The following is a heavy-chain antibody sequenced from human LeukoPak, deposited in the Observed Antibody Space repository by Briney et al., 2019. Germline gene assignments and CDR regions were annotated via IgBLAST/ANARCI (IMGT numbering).Heavy chain of an antibody. Sequence: GGSLRLSCTASGFTFGDYAMSWFRQAPGKGLEWVGFIRSKAYGGTTEYAASVKGRFTISRDDSKSIAYLQMNSLRAEDTAVYYCANQQLSGYYFDYWGQGTLVTVSS. V-gene: IGHV3-49*03. CDR3: ANQQLSGYYFDY. J-gene: IGHJ4*02. D-gene: IGHD6-13*01. CDR2: IRSKAYGGTT. CDR1: GFTFGDYA.